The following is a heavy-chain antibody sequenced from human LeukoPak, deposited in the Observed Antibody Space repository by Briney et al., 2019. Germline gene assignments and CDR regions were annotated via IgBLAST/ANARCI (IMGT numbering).Heavy chain of an antibody. CDR2: IYSGGST. D-gene: IGHD6-19*01. J-gene: IGHJ4*02. CDR3: ARGLTVAGTGGDYFDY. V-gene: IGHV3-53*01. Sequence: GGSLRLSCAASGFTVSSNYMSWVRQAPGKGLEWVSVIYSGGSTYYADSVKSRFTISRDNSKNTLYLQMNSLRAEDTAVYYCARGLTVAGTGGDYFDYWGQGTLVTVSS. CDR1: GFTVSSNY.